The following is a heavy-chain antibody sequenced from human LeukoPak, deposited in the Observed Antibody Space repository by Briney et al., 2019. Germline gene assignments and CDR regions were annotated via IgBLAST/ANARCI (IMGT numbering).Heavy chain of an antibody. D-gene: IGHD2-15*01. Sequence: PGGSLRLSCAASGFTFSSYGMHWVRQAPGKGLEWVAFIRYDGSNKYYADSVKGRFTISRDNSKNTLYLQMNSLRAEATAVYYCAKDSLYCSGGSCVGNFDYWGQGTLVTLSS. CDR2: IRYDGSNK. J-gene: IGHJ4*02. CDR1: GFTFSSYG. CDR3: AKDSLYCSGGSCVGNFDY. V-gene: IGHV3-30*02.